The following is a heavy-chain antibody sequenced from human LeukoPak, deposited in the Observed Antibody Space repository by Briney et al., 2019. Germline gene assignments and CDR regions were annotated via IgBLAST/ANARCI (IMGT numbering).Heavy chain of an antibody. Sequence: SETLSLTCIVSGGCISSGAYYWAWIRQPPGKGLEWIGSIYSTGSTYKNPSLKSRVTISIDTSKNQFSLKLNSVTAADTAVFYCAREPITSGGNDAFDIWGQGTMVTVSS. CDR2: IYSTGST. V-gene: IGHV4-39*02. J-gene: IGHJ3*02. CDR1: GGCISSGAYY. CDR3: AREPITSGGNDAFDI. D-gene: IGHD3-16*01.